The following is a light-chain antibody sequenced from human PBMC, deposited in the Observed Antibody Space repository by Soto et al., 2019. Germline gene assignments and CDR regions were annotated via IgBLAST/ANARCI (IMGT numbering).Light chain of an antibody. Sequence: EVVLTQSPGTLSLSPGERATLSCRASQSVSNNYFAWYQQKPGQAPRLLIFGSSDRATGIPDRFSGSGSGTDFTLTISRLETEDFAVYYCQQYSSSPPYAFGQGNKLEIK. CDR3: QQYSSSPPYA. CDR2: GSS. V-gene: IGKV3-20*01. J-gene: IGKJ2*01. CDR1: QSVSNNY.